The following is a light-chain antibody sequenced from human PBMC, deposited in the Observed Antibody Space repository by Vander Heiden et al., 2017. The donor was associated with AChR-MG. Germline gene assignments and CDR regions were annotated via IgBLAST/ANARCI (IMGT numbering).Light chain of an antibody. Sequence: QSALTQPASVTGSPGQTITISCTGTTGDIGSYNLVSWYQQHPGKAPKFIIYEGDKRPSGVSNRFSGSKSGNTASLTISGLQAEDEADYYCCSYAGGSTLKWGFGGGTKLTGL. CDR3: CSYAGGSTLKWG. J-gene: IGLJ3*02. CDR1: TGDIGSYNL. CDR2: EGD. V-gene: IGLV2-23*01.